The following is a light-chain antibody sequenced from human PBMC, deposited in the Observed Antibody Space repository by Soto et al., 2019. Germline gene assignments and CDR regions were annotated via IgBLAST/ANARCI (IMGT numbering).Light chain of an antibody. V-gene: IGKV4-1*01. CDR3: HQYYSTLYY. Sequence: DIVMTQSPDSLAVSLGERATINCKSSQSVLYSSNNKNYLAWYQQKPGQPPKLLIYWASTRESGVPDRFSGSGSGTDFTITISRLQAEDVAVYYCHQYYSTLYYFGQGNKLEIK. J-gene: IGKJ2*01. CDR2: WAS. CDR1: QSVLYSSNNKNY.